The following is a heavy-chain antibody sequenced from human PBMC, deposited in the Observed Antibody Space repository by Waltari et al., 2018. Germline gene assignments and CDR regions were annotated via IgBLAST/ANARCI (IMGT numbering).Heavy chain of an antibody. J-gene: IGHJ5*02. V-gene: IGHV1-2*02. D-gene: IGHD2-15*01. CDR2: INPNSGGT. CDR3: ARVGGIVLFDP. Sequence: QVQLVQSGAEVKKPGASVKVSCKASGYTFTGYYMPWVRQAPGQGLEWMGWINPNSGGTNYEQQFQGRVTMTRDTSISTAYMELSRLRSDDTDVYYCARVGGIVLFDPWGQGTLVTVSS. CDR1: GYTFTGYY.